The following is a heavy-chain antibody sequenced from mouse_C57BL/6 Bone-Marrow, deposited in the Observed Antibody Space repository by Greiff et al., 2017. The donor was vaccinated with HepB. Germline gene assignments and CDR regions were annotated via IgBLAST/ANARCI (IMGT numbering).Heavy chain of an antibody. V-gene: IGHV1-81*01. CDR1: GYTFTSYG. D-gene: IGHD2-2*01. J-gene: IGHJ3*01. CDR3: ARWWVTTDGLWFAY. CDR2: IYPRSGNT. Sequence: VQLQQSGAELARPGASVKLSCKASGYTFTSYGISWVKQRTGQGLEWIGEIYPRSGNTYYNEKFKGKATLTADKSCSAAYMELRSLPSEDSAVYFCARWWVTTDGLWFAYWGQGTLVTVSA.